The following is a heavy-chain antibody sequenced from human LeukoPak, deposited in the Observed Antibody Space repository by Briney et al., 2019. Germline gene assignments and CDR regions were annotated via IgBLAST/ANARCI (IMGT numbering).Heavy chain of an antibody. D-gene: IGHD3-22*01. J-gene: IGHJ4*02. CDR2: ISYDGSSK. Sequence: GGSLRLSCAASGFTFSSYAMHWVRQAPGKGLEWVAVISYDGSSKYYADSVKGRFTISSDNSKNTLYLQMNSLRAEDTAVYYCAREYPWLQHWGQGTLVTVSS. CDR3: AREYPWLQH. CDR1: GFTFSSYA. V-gene: IGHV3-30-3*01.